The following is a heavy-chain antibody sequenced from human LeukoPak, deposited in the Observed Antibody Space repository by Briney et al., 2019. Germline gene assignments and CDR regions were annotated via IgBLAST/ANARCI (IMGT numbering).Heavy chain of an antibody. J-gene: IGHJ4*02. V-gene: IGHV4-39*07. Sequence: PSETLSLTCTVSGGSISSSIYFWGWIRQPPGKGLEWIGSIYHSGSTYYNPSLKSRVTISVDTSKNQFSLKLSSVTAADTAVYYCASFEGDGGMYYYDSSGYYYSYWGQGTLVTVSS. CDR3: ASFEGDGGMYYYDSSGYYYSY. CDR1: GGSISSSIYF. CDR2: IYHSGST. D-gene: IGHD3-22*01.